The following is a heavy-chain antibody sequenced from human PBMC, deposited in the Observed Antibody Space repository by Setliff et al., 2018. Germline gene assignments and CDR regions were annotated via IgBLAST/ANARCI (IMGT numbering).Heavy chain of an antibody. CDR1: GGTFSIFV. CDR3: ARGLSTDTDS. D-gene: IGHD4-4*01. J-gene: IGHJ4*02. V-gene: IGHV1-69*13. CDR2: IIPMFDKA. Sequence: SVKVSCKASGGTFSIFVFSWVRQAPGQGLEWMGGIIPMFDKARYAQKFQGRVTITADESTTTVFMELSNRRSEDTAVYFCARGLSTDTDSWGQGTLVTVSS.